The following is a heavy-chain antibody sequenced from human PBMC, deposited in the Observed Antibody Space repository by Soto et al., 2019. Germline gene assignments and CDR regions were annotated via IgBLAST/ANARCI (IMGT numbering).Heavy chain of an antibody. Sequence: QVQLVQSGGEVKKPGASVKVSCKASGYTFTIYGINWVRQAPGQGLEWMGWISPDNGNTNHAQKLQGRVTMTTDTSTSTAYMELRSLRSDDTAVYYCARALGYSGYAGMDVWGQGTTVTVSS. V-gene: IGHV1-18*01. CDR1: GYTFTIYG. J-gene: IGHJ6*02. D-gene: IGHD5-12*01. CDR3: ARALGYSGYAGMDV. CDR2: ISPDNGNT.